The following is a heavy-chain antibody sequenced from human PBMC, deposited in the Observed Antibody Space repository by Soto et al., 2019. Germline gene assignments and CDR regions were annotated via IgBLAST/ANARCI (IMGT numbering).Heavy chain of an antibody. CDR2: FDPEDGET. CDR3: ATKVVSWYYFDY. D-gene: IGHD2-15*01. J-gene: IGHJ4*02. Sequence: GSSVKVSFKVSGYTLTELSMHWLRQAPGKWLEWMGGFDPEDGETIYAQKFQGRVTMTEDTSTDTAYMELSSLRSEDTAVYYCATKVVSWYYFDYWGQGTLVTVSS. CDR1: GYTLTELS. V-gene: IGHV1-24*01.